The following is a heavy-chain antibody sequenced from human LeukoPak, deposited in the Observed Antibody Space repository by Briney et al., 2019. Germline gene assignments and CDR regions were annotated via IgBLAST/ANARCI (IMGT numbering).Heavy chain of an antibody. J-gene: IGHJ3*02. Sequence: PSQTLSLTCTVSGGSISSVGYYCSWIRQHPGKGLGWIGYIYYSGSTYYNPSLKSRVTISVDTSKNQFSMKLRSVTAADPAVYYCARDELGMGDAFDIWGQGTMVTVSS. D-gene: IGHD7-27*01. CDR3: ARDELGMGDAFDI. CDR1: GGSISSVGYY. V-gene: IGHV4-31*03. CDR2: IYYSGST.